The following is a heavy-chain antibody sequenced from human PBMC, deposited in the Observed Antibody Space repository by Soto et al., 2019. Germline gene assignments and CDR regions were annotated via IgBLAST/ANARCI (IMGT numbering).Heavy chain of an antibody. V-gene: IGHV3-30*18. D-gene: IGHD3-22*01. CDR1: GFTFSSYG. J-gene: IGHJ6*02. CDR2: ISYDGSNK. CDR3: AKDHQYDSSGYPSSRYYYYGMDV. Sequence: PGGSLRLSCAASGFTFSSYGMHWVRQAPGKWLEWEAVISYDGSNKYYADSVKGRFTISRDNSKNTLYLQMNSLRAEDTAVYYCAKDHQYDSSGYPSSRYYYYGMDVWGQXTTVTGSS.